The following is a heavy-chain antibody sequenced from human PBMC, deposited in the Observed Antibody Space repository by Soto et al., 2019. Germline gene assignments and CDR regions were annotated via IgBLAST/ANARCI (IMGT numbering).Heavy chain of an antibody. CDR2: INAGNGNT. D-gene: IGHD1-26*01. V-gene: IGHV1-3*05. CDR1: GFTFSSHA. CDR3: ARGSGSYFPYFDY. Sequence: QVQVVQSGAEEKKPGASVKVSCKASGFTFSSHAIHWVRQAPGQRLEWMGWINAGNGNTKYSQKFQGRVTLTRDISANTAYMELSSLRSEDTAVYYCARGSGSYFPYFDYWGQGTLVTVSS. J-gene: IGHJ4*02.